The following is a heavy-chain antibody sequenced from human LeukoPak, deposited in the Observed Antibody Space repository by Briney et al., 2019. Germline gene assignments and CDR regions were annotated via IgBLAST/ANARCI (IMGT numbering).Heavy chain of an antibody. CDR2: IYHSGST. V-gene: IGHV4-38-2*02. J-gene: IGHJ4*02. CDR3: ASYDYYDSSGSQYY. CDR1: GYSISSGYY. Sequence: SETLSLTCTVSGYSISSGYYWGWIRQPPGKGLEWIGSIYHSGSTYYNPSLKSRVTISVDTSKNQFSLKLSSVTAADTAVYYCASYDYYDSSGSQYYWGQGTLVTVSS. D-gene: IGHD3-22*01.